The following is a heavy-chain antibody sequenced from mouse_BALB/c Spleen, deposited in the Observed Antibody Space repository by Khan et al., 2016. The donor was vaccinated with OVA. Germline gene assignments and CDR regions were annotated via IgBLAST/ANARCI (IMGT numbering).Heavy chain of an antibody. J-gene: IGHJ2*01. CDR3: ERMSITIN. CDR2: INSNGGST. CDR1: GFTFSSYG. D-gene: IGHD1-3*01. V-gene: IGHV5-6-3*01. Sequence: EVELVESGGGLVKPGGSLKLSCAASGFTFSSYGMSWVRQTPDKRLELVATINSNGGSTYYPDSVKGRFTISRDNAKNTLYLQMSSLKSEDTAMYYYERMSITINWGQGTTLTVSS.